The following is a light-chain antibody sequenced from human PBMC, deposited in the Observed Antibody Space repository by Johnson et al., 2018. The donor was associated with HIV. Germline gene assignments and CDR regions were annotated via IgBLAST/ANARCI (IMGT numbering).Light chain of an antibody. CDR2: QNN. CDR1: SSNIGNNY. J-gene: IGLJ1*01. Sequence: QAVLTQPPSVSAAPGQKVTISCSGSSSNIGNNYVSWYQQVPGAAPKLLIYQNNKRPSGIPDRFSGSKSGTSATLGITGLQLGDEADHYCGPWDSSLSAYVFGTGTKVTVL. CDR3: GPWDSSLSAYV. V-gene: IGLV1-51*02.